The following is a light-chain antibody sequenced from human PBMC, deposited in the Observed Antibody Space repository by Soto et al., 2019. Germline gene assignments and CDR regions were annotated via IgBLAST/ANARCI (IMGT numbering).Light chain of an antibody. CDR3: SSYTSISTHVV. V-gene: IGLV2-14*01. J-gene: IGLJ2*01. CDR1: SSDVGGYNY. CDR2: DVS. Sequence: QSVLTQPASVSGSPGQSITISCTGTSSDVGGYNYVSWYQQHPGKAPKLMIYDVSNRPSGVSNRFSGSKSGNTASLTISSLQAEDEAAYYCSSYTSISTHVVFGGGTQLTVL.